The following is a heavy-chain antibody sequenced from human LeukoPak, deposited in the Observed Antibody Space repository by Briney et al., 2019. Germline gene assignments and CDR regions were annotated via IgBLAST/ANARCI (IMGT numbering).Heavy chain of an antibody. D-gene: IGHD3-10*01. V-gene: IGHV4-59*01. CDR3: ARLPDGSGSSGMDY. CDR1: GGSISTYY. J-gene: IGHJ4*02. CDR2: IDYSGST. Sequence: PSETLSLTCSVSGGSISTYYWSWIRQPPGKGLEWIGYIDYSGSTNYNPSLKSRVSMSVDTSKKQFSLKLSSVTAADTAVYYCARLPDGSGSSGMDYWGQGTLVTVSS.